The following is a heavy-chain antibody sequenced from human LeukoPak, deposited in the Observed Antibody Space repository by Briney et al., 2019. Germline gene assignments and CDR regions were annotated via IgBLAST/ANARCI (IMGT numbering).Heavy chain of an antibody. CDR2: ISAYNGNT. V-gene: IGHV1-18*01. Sequence: ASVTVSCKASGYTFTSYGISWVRQAPGQGLEWMGWISAYNGNTNYAQKLQGRVTMTTDTSTSTAYMELRSLRSDDTAVYYCARAFGVLGGLNWFDPWGQGTLVTVSS. D-gene: IGHD3-10*01. CDR1: GYTFTSYG. J-gene: IGHJ5*02. CDR3: ARAFGVLGGLNWFDP.